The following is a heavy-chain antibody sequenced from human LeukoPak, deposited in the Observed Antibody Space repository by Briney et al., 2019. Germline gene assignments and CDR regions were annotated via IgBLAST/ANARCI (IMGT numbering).Heavy chain of an antibody. J-gene: IGHJ6*03. V-gene: IGHV1-8*01. CDR3: ARAGYCSSTSCYRGHYYYYYYMDV. D-gene: IGHD2-2*03. CDR2: MNPNSGNT. Sequence: GASVKVSCKASGYTFTSYDINWVRQAPGQGLEWMGWMNPNSGNTDYAQKFQGRVTMTRNTSISTAYMELSSLRSEDTAVYYCARAGYCSSTSCYRGHYYYYYYMDVWGKGTTVTVSS. CDR1: GYTFTSYD.